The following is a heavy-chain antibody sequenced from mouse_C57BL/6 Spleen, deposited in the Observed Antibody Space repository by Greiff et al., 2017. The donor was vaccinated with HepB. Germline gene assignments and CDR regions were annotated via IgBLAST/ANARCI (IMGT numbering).Heavy chain of an antibody. J-gene: IGHJ1*03. D-gene: IGHD4-1*01. CDR2: IWRGGST. CDR3: AKNEGLLGRGWYFDV. V-gene: IGHV2-5*01. CDR1: GFSLTSYG. Sequence: QVQLQQSGPGLVQPSQSLSITCTVSGFSLTSYGVHWVRQSPGKGLEWLGVIWRGGSTDYNAAFMSRLSITKDNSKSQVFFKMNSLQADDTAIYYCAKNEGLLGRGWYFDVWGTGTTVTVSS.